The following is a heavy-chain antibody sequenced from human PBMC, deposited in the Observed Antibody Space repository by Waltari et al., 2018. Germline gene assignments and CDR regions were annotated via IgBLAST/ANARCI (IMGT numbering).Heavy chain of an antibody. Sequence: QVQLVQSGAEVKKPGASVKVSCKVSGYTLTELSMHWVRQAPGKGLEWMGGFDPEDGETIYAQKFQGRVTMTEDTSTDTAYMELSSLRSEDTAVYYCATSIAAAKGTIAGDAFDIWGQGTMVTVSS. V-gene: IGHV1-24*01. CDR1: GYTLTELS. D-gene: IGHD6-13*01. CDR2: FDPEDGET. CDR3: ATSIAAAKGTIAGDAFDI. J-gene: IGHJ3*02.